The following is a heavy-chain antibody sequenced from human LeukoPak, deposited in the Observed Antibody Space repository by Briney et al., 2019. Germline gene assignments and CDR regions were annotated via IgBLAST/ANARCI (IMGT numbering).Heavy chain of an antibody. CDR3: ATFNVH. D-gene: IGHD6-6*01. J-gene: IGHJ4*02. V-gene: IGHV3-48*03. Sequence: GGSLRLSCVASGFTFSSYEMNWVRQAPGKGLEWVSYISATGNDIYYADSVKGRFTISRDNAKNSLYLQMNSLRAEYTAVYYCATFNVHWGQGTLVTVSS. CDR1: GFTFSSYE. CDR2: ISATGNDI.